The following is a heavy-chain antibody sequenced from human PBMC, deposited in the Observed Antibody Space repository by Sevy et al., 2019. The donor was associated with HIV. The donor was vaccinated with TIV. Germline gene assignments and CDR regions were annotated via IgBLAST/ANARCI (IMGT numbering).Heavy chain of an antibody. V-gene: IGHV3-7*01. J-gene: IGHJ4*02. Sequence: GGSPRLSCAASGFTFNTYWMSWVRQSPEKGLEWVANINLDGSEKFYGDSVKGRFTVSRDNTKNLLFLQMNSLRGEDTAMYFCARNNAGGNPWVHWGQGTLVTVSS. CDR2: INLDGSEK. CDR1: GFTFNTYW. CDR3: ARNNAGGNPWVH. D-gene: IGHD1-1*01.